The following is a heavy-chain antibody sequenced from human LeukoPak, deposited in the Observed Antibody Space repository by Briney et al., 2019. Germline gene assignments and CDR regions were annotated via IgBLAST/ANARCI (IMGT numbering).Heavy chain of an antibody. CDR2: ITGSGGST. Sequence: PGGSLRLSCAASGFTFSSYAMSWVRQAPGKGLEWVSAITGSGGSTYYADSVKGRFTISRENSKNTLYLQMNSLRAEDTAVYYCAKDAWTTVTTFTDYWGQGTLVTVSS. J-gene: IGHJ4*02. CDR3: AKDAWTTVTTFTDY. CDR1: GFTFSSYA. D-gene: IGHD4-17*01. V-gene: IGHV3-23*01.